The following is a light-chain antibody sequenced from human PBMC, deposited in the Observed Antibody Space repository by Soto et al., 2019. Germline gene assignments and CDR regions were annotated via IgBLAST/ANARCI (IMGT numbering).Light chain of an antibody. J-gene: IGKJ2*01. V-gene: IGKV1-12*01. Sequence: DIQMTQSPSSVSASVGDRVTISCRASQGIGTWLAWYQQRPGQAPKLLIFAASSLQSGAPSRFSGSGTGTDFTLTISSLQPEDFATYYCQQANSLPYTFGQGTELVIK. CDR2: AAS. CDR3: QQANSLPYT. CDR1: QGIGTW.